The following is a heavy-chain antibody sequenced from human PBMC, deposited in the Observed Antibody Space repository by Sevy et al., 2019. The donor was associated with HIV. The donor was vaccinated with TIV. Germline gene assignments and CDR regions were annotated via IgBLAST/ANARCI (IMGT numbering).Heavy chain of an antibody. CDR3: ARVNSFDGDYVGGDY. V-gene: IGHV3-30-3*01. Sequence: GGFLRLSCAASGFTFSMYAIKWVRQAPGKGLEWVALISYDGGNKYHADSVKGRFTISRDNSKNTLYLQMNSLGAEDTAVSYCARVNSFDGDYVGGDYWGQGTLVTVSS. CDR2: ISYDGGNK. CDR1: GFTFSMYA. J-gene: IGHJ4*02. D-gene: IGHD4-17*01.